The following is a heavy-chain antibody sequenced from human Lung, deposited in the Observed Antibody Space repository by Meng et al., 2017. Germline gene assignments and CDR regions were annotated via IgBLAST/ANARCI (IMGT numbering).Heavy chain of an antibody. CDR1: GGSISSGGYS. CDR2: ISHSGST. V-gene: IGHV4-30-2*01. D-gene: IGHD2-15*01. Sequence: QLQLQESGSGMVKPSQTLSLTCAVSGGSISSGGYSWSWIRQPPGKGLEWIGYISHSGSTYYNPSLKSRVTISVDRSKNQFSLRLTSVTAADTAVYSCARSGYCSGSSCYGSFDSWGQGTLVTVSS. CDR3: ARSGYCSGSSCYGSFDS. J-gene: IGHJ4*02.